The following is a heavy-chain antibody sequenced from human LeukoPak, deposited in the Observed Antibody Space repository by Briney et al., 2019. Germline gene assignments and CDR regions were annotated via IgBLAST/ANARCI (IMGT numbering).Heavy chain of an antibody. CDR3: ARDVGSSGWYDYYYYMDV. CDR1: GGSFSGYY. CDR2: INHSGST. D-gene: IGHD6-19*01. Sequence: SETLSLTCAVYGGSFSGYYWSWIRQPPGKGLEWIGEINHSGSTNYNPSLKSRVTISVDTSKNQFSLKLSSVTAADTAVYYCARDVGSSGWYDYYYYMDVWGKGTTVTISS. V-gene: IGHV4-34*01. J-gene: IGHJ6*03.